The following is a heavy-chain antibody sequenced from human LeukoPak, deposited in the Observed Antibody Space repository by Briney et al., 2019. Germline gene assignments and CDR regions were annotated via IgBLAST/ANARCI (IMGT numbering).Heavy chain of an antibody. CDR3: AREGNVDIVATIDFDY. CDR2: INPSGGST. CDR1: GYTFTSYY. Sequence: ASVKVSCKASGYTFTSYYMHWVRQAPGQGLEWMGIINPSGGSTYYAQKFQGRATMTRDTSTSTVYMELSSLRSEDTAVYYCAREGNVDIVATIDFDYWGQGTLVAVSS. D-gene: IGHD5-12*01. J-gene: IGHJ4*02. V-gene: IGHV1-46*01.